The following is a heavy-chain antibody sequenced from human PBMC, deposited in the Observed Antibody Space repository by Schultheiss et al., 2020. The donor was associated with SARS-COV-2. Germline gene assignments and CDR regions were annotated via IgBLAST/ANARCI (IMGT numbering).Heavy chain of an antibody. D-gene: IGHD6-13*01. V-gene: IGHV4-4*02. CDR1: GGSISSSNW. CDR2: IYHSGST. Sequence: GSLRLSCAVSGGSISSSNWWSWVRQPPGKGLEWIGEIYHSGSTNYNPSLKSRVTISVDKSKNQFSLKLSSVTAADTAVYYCARLIVYPLAAAGLHPWGQGTLVTVSS. J-gene: IGHJ5*02. CDR3: ARLIVYPLAAAGLHP.